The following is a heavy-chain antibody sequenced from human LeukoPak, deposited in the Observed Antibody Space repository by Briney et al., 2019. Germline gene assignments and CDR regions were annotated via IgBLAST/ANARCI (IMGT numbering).Heavy chain of an antibody. Sequence: SETLSLTCTVSGGSISSYYWSWIRQPPGKGLEWIGYIYYSGSTYYNPSLKSRVTISVDTSKNQFSLKLSSVTAADTAVYYCARETGYSSPLDIWGQGTMVTVSS. CDR3: ARETGYSSPLDI. D-gene: IGHD6-13*01. CDR2: IYYSGST. CDR1: GGSISSYY. J-gene: IGHJ3*02. V-gene: IGHV4-59*12.